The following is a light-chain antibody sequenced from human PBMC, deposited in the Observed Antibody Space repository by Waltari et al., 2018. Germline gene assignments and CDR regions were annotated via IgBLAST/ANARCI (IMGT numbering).Light chain of an antibody. CDR2: GAS. CDR3: QRNDRLPVT. Sequence: EIVLTQSPGTLSLSPGERATLSCRASQSIGRALIWYKQKPGQAPRLLIYGASTRATGIPDRFSGSGSGTDFSLTISRLEPEDFAVYYCQRNDRLPVTFGQGTKVEIK. J-gene: IGKJ1*01. V-gene: IGKV3-20*01. CDR1: QSIGRA.